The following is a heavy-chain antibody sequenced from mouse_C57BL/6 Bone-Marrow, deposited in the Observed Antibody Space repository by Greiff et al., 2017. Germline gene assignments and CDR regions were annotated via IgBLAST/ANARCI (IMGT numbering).Heavy chain of an antibody. CDR2: IDPSDSYT. J-gene: IGHJ2*01. Sequence: QVQLQQPGAELVMPGASVKLSCKASGYTFTSYWMHWVKQRPGQGLEWIGEIDPSDSYTNYNQKFKGKSTLTVDKSSSTAYMQLSSLTSEDSAVYYCARGVITTVVAPADYWGQGTTRTVSS. D-gene: IGHD1-1*01. CDR3: ARGVITTVVAPADY. CDR1: GYTFTSYW. V-gene: IGHV1-69*01.